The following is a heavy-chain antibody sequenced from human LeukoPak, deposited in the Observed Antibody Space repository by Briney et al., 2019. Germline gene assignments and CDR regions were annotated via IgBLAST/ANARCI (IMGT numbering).Heavy chain of an antibody. J-gene: IGHJ5*02. D-gene: IGHD2-2*01. CDR1: GDSVSSNSAA. V-gene: IGHV6-1*01. Sequence: SQTLSLTCAISGDSVSSNSAAWNWIRQSPSRGLEWLGRTYYRSKWYNDYAVSVKSRITINPDTSKNQFSLQLNSVTPEDRAVYYCARETPYCSSTSCYGIWFDPWGQGTLVTVSS. CDR2: TYYRSKWYN. CDR3: ARETPYCSSTSCYGIWFDP.